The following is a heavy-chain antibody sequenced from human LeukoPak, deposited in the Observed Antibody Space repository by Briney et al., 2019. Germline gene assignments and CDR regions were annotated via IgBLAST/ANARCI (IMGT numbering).Heavy chain of an antibody. CDR1: GFTFSTYA. J-gene: IGHJ4*02. CDR3: VKGGSGWYPGFDY. CDR2: ISYDGSNK. Sequence: PGRSLRLSCAASGFTFSTYATHWVRQAPGKGLEWMAIISYDGSNKYYADSVKGRFTISRDNSKNTLYLQMSSLRAEDTAIYYCVKGGSGWYPGFDYWGQGALVTVSS. D-gene: IGHD6-19*01. V-gene: IGHV3-30-3*01.